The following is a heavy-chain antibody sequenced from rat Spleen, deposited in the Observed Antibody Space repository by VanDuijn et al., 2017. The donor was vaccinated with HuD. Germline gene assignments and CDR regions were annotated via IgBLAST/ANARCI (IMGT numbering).Heavy chain of an antibody. CDR1: GFTFSNYG. V-gene: IGHV5S13*01. CDR2: ISTAGGNT. D-gene: IGHD1-11*01. CDR3: ARHGGLRNWFAY. Sequence: EVQLVESGGDLVQPGRSLKLSCAASGFTFSNYGMAWVRQTPTKGLEWVASISTAGGNTFYRGSVRGRFTISRDDAKNTQFLQMDSLRSEDTATYYWARHGGLRNWFAYWGQGTLVTVSS. J-gene: IGHJ3*01.